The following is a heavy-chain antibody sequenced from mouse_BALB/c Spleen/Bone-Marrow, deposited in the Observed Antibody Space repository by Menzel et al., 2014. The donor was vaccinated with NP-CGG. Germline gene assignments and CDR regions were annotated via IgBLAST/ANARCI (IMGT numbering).Heavy chain of an antibody. J-gene: IGHJ3*01. CDR2: IWAGGST. D-gene: IGHD2-14*01. CDR3: ATYYRYDGAY. CDR1: GFPLSSFG. Sequence: VKLMESGPGLVAPSQSLSITCTASGFPLSSFGIHWVRQPPGKGLEWLGVIWAGGSTNYDSAFMSRLTISKDDSKSQVFLKMSSLQTDDTAMYYCATYYRYDGAYWGQGTLVTVSA. V-gene: IGHV2-9*02.